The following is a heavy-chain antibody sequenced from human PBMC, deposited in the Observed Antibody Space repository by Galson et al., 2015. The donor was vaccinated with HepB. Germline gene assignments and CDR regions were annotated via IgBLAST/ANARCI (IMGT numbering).Heavy chain of an antibody. D-gene: IGHD6-19*01. CDR2: IDPSDSYT. Sequence: QSGAEVKKPGESLRISCKGSGYSFTSYWISWVRQMPGKGLEWMGRIDPSDSYTNYSPSFQGHVTISADKSISTAYLQWSSLKASDTAMYYCARQSAAVAGPFDYYYGMDVWGQGTTVTVSS. CDR3: ARQSAAVAGPFDYYYGMDV. V-gene: IGHV5-10-1*01. CDR1: GYSFTSYW. J-gene: IGHJ6*02.